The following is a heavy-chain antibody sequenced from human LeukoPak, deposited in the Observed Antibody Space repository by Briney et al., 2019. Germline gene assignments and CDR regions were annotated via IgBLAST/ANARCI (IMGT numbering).Heavy chain of an antibody. Sequence: GGSLRLSCAASGFTVSSNYMSWVRQAPGKGLEWVSVIYSGGSTYYADSVKGRFTISRDNSNNTLYLQINSLRAEDTAVYYCATGTSGTFKSFDYWGQGTLVTVSS. CDR2: IYSGGST. CDR3: ATGTSGTFKSFDY. CDR1: GFTVSSNY. V-gene: IGHV3-53*01. D-gene: IGHD1-26*01. J-gene: IGHJ4*02.